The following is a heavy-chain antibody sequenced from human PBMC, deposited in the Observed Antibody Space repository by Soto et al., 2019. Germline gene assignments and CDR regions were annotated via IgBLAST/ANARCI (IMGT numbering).Heavy chain of an antibody. CDR3: ASQYYDFSSGALDF. D-gene: IGHD3-3*01. V-gene: IGHV4-30-4*01. J-gene: IGHJ4*02. CDR2: IHDTATT. Sequence: QVQLQESGPGLVKPSQTLSLTCTVSGGSISSDDYYWSWIRQPPGKGLEWIGDIHDTATTSYNPSLKSRLTLSIATSKNQSSLTLRSVTAADTAVYFCASQYYDFSSGALDFWGQGILVTVSS. CDR1: GGSISSDDYY.